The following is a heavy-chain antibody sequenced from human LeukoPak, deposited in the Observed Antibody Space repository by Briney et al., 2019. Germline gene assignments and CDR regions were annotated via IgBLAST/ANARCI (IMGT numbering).Heavy chain of an antibody. CDR2: ISSSSSTI. D-gene: IGHD6-19*01. J-gene: IGHJ4*02. Sequence: GGSLRLSCAASGLTFSTFSMNWVRQAPGKGREWVSYISSSSSTIYYADSVKGRFTISRDNAKNSLYLQMNSLRAEDTAVYYCARVRISSGPGGYYFDYWGQGTLVTVSS. V-gene: IGHV3-48*04. CDR3: ARVRISSGPGGYYFDY. CDR1: GLTFSTFS.